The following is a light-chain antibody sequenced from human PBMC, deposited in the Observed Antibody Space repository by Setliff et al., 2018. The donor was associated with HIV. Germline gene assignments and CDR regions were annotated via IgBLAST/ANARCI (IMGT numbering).Light chain of an antibody. V-gene: IGLV2-23*01. Sequence: QSALTQPASVSGSPGQSITISCTGTSGDVGRYNLVSWYQQYPGKAPKLMIYQATKRPSGVSNRFSGSKSGNTASLTISGLQAEDEADYYCCSNTGSNTYVFGSGTGHRP. J-gene: IGLJ1*01. CDR1: SGDVGRYNL. CDR2: QAT. CDR3: CSNTGSNTYV.